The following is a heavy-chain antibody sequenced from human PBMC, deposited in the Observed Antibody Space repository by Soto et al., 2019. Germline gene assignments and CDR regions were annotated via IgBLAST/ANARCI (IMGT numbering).Heavy chain of an antibody. CDR2: IIPIFGTA. Sequence: VKVSCKASGGTFSSYAISWVRQAPGQGLEWMGGIIPIFGTANYAQKFQGRVTITADESTSTAYMELSSLRSEDTAVYYCARKGAYNWNYDYYYYGMDVWGQGTTVTVSS. V-gene: IGHV1-69*01. CDR3: ARKGAYNWNYDYYYYGMDV. D-gene: IGHD1-7*01. J-gene: IGHJ6*02. CDR1: GGTFSSYA.